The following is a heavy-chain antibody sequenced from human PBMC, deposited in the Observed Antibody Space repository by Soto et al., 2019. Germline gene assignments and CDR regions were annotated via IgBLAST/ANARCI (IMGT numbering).Heavy chain of an antibody. D-gene: IGHD3-9*01. V-gene: IGHV4-34*01. CDR2: INHSGST. Sequence: SETLSLTCAVYGGSFSGYYWSWIRQPPGKGLEWIGEINHSGSTNYNPSLKSRVTISVDTSKNQFSLKLSSVTAADTAVYYCASGYDTNAFDIWGQGTMVTVSS. CDR1: GGSFSGYY. J-gene: IGHJ3*02. CDR3: ASGYDTNAFDI.